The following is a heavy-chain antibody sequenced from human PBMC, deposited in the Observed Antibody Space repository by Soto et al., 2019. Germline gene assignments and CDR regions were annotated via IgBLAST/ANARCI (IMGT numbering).Heavy chain of an antibody. CDR3: AREVVGATIKGHHAFDI. CDR2: IDYSGST. J-gene: IGHJ3*02. V-gene: IGHV4-59*01. D-gene: IGHD1-26*01. Sequence: SETLSLTSTVTGGSISSCCWSWIRQPPGKGLEGIGYIDYSGSTNYNPSLKSRVTIAVDTSKSQFSLKLSSVTAADTAVYYCAREVVGATIKGHHAFDIWGQGKMVTGSS. CDR1: GGSISSCC.